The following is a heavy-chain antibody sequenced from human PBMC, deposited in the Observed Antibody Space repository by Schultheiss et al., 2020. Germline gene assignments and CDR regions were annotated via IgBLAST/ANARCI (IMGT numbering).Heavy chain of an antibody. CDR1: GYTLTDYY. D-gene: IGHD6-19*01. Sequence: ASVKVSCKASGYTLTDYYVHWVRQAPGQGLEWMGWINPNSGGTNYARKFQGRVTMTRDTSITTAYMDLSRLTSDDTAVYYCARALYGSGYGLWGQGTLVTVS. CDR2: INPNSGGT. J-gene: IGHJ4*02. CDR3: ARALYGSGYGL. V-gene: IGHV1-2*02.